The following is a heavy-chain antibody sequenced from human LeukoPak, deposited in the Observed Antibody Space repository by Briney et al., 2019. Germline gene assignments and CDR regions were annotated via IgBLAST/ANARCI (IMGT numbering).Heavy chain of an antibody. Sequence: PGESLKISCKGSGYSFTSYWIGWVRQMPGKGLGWMGTIYPGDSDTRYSPSFQGQVTISADKSISTAYLQWSSLKASDTAMYYCARAYSSSSGYSDYWGQGTLVTVSS. CDR1: GYSFTSYW. D-gene: IGHD6-6*01. J-gene: IGHJ4*02. V-gene: IGHV5-51*01. CDR3: ARAYSSSSGYSDY. CDR2: IYPGDSDT.